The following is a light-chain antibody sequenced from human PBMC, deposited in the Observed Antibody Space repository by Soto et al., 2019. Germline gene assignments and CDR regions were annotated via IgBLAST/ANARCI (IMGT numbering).Light chain of an antibody. Sequence: QSALTQPASVSGSPGQSITISCTGTSSDVGGYNFVSWYQQHPGKVPKLMIFDVNRRPSGVSDRFSGSKSGNTASLTISGLQAEDEGHYYCCSYTSSSTHVFGSGTKVTVL. CDR2: DVN. J-gene: IGLJ1*01. CDR3: CSYTSSSTHV. V-gene: IGLV2-14*03. CDR1: SSDVGGYNF.